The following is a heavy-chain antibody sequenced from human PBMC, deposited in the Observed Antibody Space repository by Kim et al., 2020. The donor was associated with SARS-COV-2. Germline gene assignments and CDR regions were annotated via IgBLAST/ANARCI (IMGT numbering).Heavy chain of an antibody. V-gene: IGHV3-11*01. CDR2: IVTRGSSI. CDR1: GFTFSDYY. D-gene: IGHD2-8*02. CDR3: ARTRWTGGPFYFDY. J-gene: IGHJ4*02. Sequence: GGSLRLSCAASGFTFSDYYMSWIRQAPGKGLEWLSYIVTRGSSIYYADSVKGRFTISRDNAKNSLYLQMNSLRAEDTAVYYCARTRWTGGPFYFDYWGQGTLVTVSS.